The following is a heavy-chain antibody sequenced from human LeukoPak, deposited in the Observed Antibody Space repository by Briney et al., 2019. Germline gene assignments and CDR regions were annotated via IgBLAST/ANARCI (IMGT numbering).Heavy chain of an antibody. J-gene: IGHJ6*02. CDR3: AKDIGSGSYYRGYYYYGMDV. D-gene: IGHD1-26*01. Sequence: GRSLRLSCAAAGFTFDEYAMHCVRQAPGKGLEWVSGISWNSGSIGYADSVKGRFTISRDNAKNSLYLQMNSLRAEDTALYYCAKDIGSGSYYRGYYYYGMDVWGQGTTVTVSS. V-gene: IGHV3-9*01. CDR2: ISWNSGSI. CDR1: GFTFDEYA.